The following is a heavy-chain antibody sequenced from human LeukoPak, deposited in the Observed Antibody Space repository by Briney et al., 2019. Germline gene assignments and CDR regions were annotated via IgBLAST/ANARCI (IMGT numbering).Heavy chain of an antibody. CDR1: GGSISSYY. CDR2: IYTSGST. CDR3: ARDRYSGSYYTDYYFDY. V-gene: IGHV4-4*07. Sequence: SETLSLTCTVSGGSISSYYWSWIRPPAGKGLEWIGRIYTSGSTNYNPSLKSRVTMSVDTSKNQFSLKLSSVTAADTAVYYCARDRYSGSYYTDYYFDYWGQGTLVTVSS. D-gene: IGHD1-26*01. J-gene: IGHJ4*02.